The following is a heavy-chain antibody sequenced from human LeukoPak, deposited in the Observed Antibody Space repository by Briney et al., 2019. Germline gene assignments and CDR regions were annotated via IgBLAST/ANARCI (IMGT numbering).Heavy chain of an antibody. CDR1: GGTFSSYA. J-gene: IGHJ5*02. V-gene: IGHV1-69*13. Sequence: WASVKVSCKASGGTFSSYAISWVRQAPGQGLEWMGGIIPIFGTANYAQKFQGRVTITADESTSTAYMELSSLRSEDTAVYYCASSRGANWFDPWGQGTLVTVSS. D-gene: IGHD1-26*01. CDR3: ASSRGANWFDP. CDR2: IIPIFGTA.